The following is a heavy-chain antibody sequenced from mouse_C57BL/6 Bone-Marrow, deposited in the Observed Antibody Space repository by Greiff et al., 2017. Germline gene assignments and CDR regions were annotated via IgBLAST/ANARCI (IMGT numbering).Heavy chain of an antibody. D-gene: IGHD1-1*01. CDR3: TPLLLRFAY. V-gene: IGHV14-4*01. Sequence: EVKLQESGAELVRPGASVKLSCTASGFNIKDDYMHWVKQRPEQGLEWIGWIDPENGDTEYASKFQGKATITSDTSSNTAYLQLSSLTSEDTAVYYCTPLLLRFAYWGQGTLVTVSA. J-gene: IGHJ3*01. CDR2: IDPENGDT. CDR1: GFNIKDDY.